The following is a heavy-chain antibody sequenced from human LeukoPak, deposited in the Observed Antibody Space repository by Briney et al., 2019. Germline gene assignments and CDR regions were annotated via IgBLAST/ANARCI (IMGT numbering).Heavy chain of an antibody. D-gene: IGHD2-2*01. Sequence: GGSLRLSCAASGLTFSSYSMNWVRQAPGKGLEWVSSISSSSSYIYYADSVKGRFTISRDNAKNSLYLQMNSLRAEDTAVYYCAGLYCSSTSCHDYWGQGTLVTVSS. CDR3: AGLYCSSTSCHDY. CDR1: GLTFSSYS. J-gene: IGHJ4*02. CDR2: ISSSSSYI. V-gene: IGHV3-21*01.